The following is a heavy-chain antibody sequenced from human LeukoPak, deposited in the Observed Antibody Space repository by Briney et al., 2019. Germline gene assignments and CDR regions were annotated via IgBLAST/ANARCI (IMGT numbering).Heavy chain of an antibody. CDR1: GGSISSFY. CDR2: IFHSGST. J-gene: IGHJ6*02. Sequence: PSETLSLTCTVSGGSISSFYWSWIRQPPGKGLEWIGYIFHSGSTNYNPSLKSRVTMSLDTSKNQFSLKLSSVTAADTALYYCARVDDYQYYDMDVWGQGTTVTVSS. D-gene: IGHD5-24*01. V-gene: IGHV4-59*01. CDR3: ARVDDYQYYDMDV.